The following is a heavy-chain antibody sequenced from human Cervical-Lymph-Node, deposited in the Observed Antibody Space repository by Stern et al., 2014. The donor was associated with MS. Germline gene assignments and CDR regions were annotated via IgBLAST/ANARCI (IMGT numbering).Heavy chain of an antibody. D-gene: IGHD4-11*01. CDR2: INTKTGNP. CDR3: ARGKPVNTEMHENFQY. CDR1: GYIFTTFA. Sequence: VQLVQSGSELKKPGASVTVSCKASGYIFTTFAMNWVRQAPGQGLEWMGWINTKTGNPTYTRAFTGRFAFSLDTSVRTAYLHISGLKSDDTAVYFCARGKPVNTEMHENFQYWGQGTLVTVSS. V-gene: IGHV7-4-1*02. J-gene: IGHJ1*01.